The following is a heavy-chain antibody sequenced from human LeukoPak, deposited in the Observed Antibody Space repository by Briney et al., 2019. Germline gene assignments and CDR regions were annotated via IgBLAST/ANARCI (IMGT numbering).Heavy chain of an antibody. CDR1: GYTFTCQF. Sequence: ASVTVSFKPSGYTFTCQFIHWLRQAPGQGREWMGWIDPPSGTPHYAQKFHDTVTMTRDTSIATAYMEVHSLKSDDTAVYYCARSGFSTGFYLDFWGQGTLISVSS. CDR3: ARSGFSTGFYLDF. CDR2: IDPPSGTP. D-gene: IGHD6-19*01. J-gene: IGHJ4*02. V-gene: IGHV1-2*02.